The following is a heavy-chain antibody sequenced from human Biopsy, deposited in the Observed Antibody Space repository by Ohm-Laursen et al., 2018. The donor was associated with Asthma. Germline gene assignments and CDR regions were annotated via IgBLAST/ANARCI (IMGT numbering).Heavy chain of an antibody. CDR3: AKCSRDWNGLIDH. D-gene: IGHD1-1*01. CDR1: GASISSLNW. Sequence: PGTLSLTWKVSGASISSLNWWSWVRQPPGKGLEWIGEIYHSGNTKYNPSLDSRVTISVDKSENLFSLKLTSVTAADTAVYYCAKCSRDWNGLIDHWGQGTLVSVSS. J-gene: IGHJ4*02. CDR2: IYHSGNT. V-gene: IGHV4-4*03.